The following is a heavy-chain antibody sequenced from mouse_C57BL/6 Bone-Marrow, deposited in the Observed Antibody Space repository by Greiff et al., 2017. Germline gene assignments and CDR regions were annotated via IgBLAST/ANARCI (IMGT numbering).Heavy chain of an antibody. CDR3: ARSPVTTVVNFDY. D-gene: IGHD1-1*01. J-gene: IGHJ2*01. CDR2: IPPNSGST. CDR1: GYTFTSYW. Sequence: VQLQQSGAELVKPGASVKLSCKASGYTFTSYWMHWVKQRPGQGLEWIGMIPPNSGSTNYNEKFKSKATLTVDKSSSTAYMQLSSLTSEDSAVYYCARSPVTTVVNFDYWGQGTTLTVSS. V-gene: IGHV1-64*01.